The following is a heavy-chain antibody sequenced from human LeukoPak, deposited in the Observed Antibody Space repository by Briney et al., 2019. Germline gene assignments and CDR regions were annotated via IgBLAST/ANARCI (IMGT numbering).Heavy chain of an antibody. CDR3: ARSVDY. J-gene: IGHJ4*02. CDR1: GFTFSSYA. CDR2: ISYDGSNK. V-gene: IGHV3-30-3*01. Sequence: GGSLRLSCAASGFTFSSYAMHWVRQAPGKGLEWVAVISYDGSNKYYADSVKGRFTISRDNPKNTLYLQMNSLRAEDTAVYYCARSVDYWGQGTLVTVSS.